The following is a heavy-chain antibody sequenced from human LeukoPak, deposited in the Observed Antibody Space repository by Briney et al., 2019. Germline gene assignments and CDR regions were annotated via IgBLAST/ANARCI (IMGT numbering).Heavy chain of an antibody. J-gene: IGHJ4*02. CDR1: GGSISSSDYW. V-gene: IGHV4-39*01. Sequence: SQTLSLTCTVTGGSISSSDYWWNWLRQPPGKGLEWSGNIYYSGSTYYSPSLKTRVTMSIDTSTNQFSLSLTSVTAADTAVYYCARHRSAGISHAFDYWGQGILVTVSS. D-gene: IGHD1-14*01. CDR2: IYYSGST. CDR3: ARHRSAGISHAFDY.